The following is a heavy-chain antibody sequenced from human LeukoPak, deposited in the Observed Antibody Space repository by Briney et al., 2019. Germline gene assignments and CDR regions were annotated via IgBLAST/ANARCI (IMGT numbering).Heavy chain of an antibody. J-gene: IGHJ6*02. D-gene: IGHD3-10*01. CDR3: TRDYSGSRNYYYYYGMHV. CDR2: INQEGREK. Sequence: GGALRLSCAASEFTFSSDWMSWVRQAPGRGVEGVANINQEGREKNYVASVKGRFTISRDNAKNSLYLQMNSLRAEDTAVYYCTRDYSGSRNYYYYYGMHVWGQGTTVTVSS. CDR1: EFTFSSDW. V-gene: IGHV3-7*01.